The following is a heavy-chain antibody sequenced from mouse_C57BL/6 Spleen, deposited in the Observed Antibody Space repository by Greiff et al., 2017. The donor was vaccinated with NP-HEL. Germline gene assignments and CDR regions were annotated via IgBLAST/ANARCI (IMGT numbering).Heavy chain of an antibody. CDR2: INYDGSST. V-gene: IGHV5-16*01. CDR3: AREGLDSSGFYAMDY. CDR1: GFTFSDYY. Sequence: EVKLMESEGGLVQPGSSMKLSCTASGFTFSDYYMAWVRQVPEKGLEWVANINYDGSSTYYLDSLKSRFIISRDNAKNILYLQMSSLKSEDTATYYCAREGLDSSGFYAMDYWGQGTSVTVSS. J-gene: IGHJ4*01. D-gene: IGHD3-2*02.